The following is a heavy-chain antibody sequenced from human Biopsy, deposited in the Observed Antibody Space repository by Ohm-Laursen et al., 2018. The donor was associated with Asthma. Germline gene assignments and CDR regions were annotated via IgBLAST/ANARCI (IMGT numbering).Heavy chain of an antibody. V-gene: IGHV1-69*13. CDR2: IIPIYRTT. Sequence: SVKVSCKVSGDTFSSCGVNWVRQAPGQGLEWMGEIIPIYRTTNYAQKFQGRVTITADESTSTAYMELSSLRADDTAVYYCARGGYYGDRRYHDGMDVWGQGTTVTVSS. CDR3: ARGGYYGDRRYHDGMDV. J-gene: IGHJ6*02. CDR1: GDTFSSCG. D-gene: IGHD4-17*01.